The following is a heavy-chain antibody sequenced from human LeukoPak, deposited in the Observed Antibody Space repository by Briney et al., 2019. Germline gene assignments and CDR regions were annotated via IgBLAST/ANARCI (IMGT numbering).Heavy chain of an antibody. Sequence: ASVKASCKASGYTFTGYYMHWVRQAPGQGLEWMGWINPNSGGTNYAQKFQGRVTMTRDTSISTAYMELSRLRSDDTAVYYCAREGHYDILTGYYSSVLDYWGQGTLVTVSS. V-gene: IGHV1-2*02. D-gene: IGHD3-9*01. CDR2: INPNSGGT. CDR3: AREGHYDILTGYYSSVLDY. J-gene: IGHJ4*02. CDR1: GYTFTGYY.